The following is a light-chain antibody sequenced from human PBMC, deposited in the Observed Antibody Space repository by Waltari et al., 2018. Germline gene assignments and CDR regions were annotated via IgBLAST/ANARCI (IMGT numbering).Light chain of an antibody. CDR2: EVS. CDR3: MQSIQMPIT. CDR1: QSLLHTYGKRY. Sequence: DIVMTQTPVSLSVTPGQPASISCKSSQSLLHTYGKRYLYCYLQKPCHPPQLLIHEVSKRFSGVTDRFSGSGSGTDVTLKISRVEAEDVGVYYCMQSIQMPITFGGGTKVEIK. J-gene: IGKJ4*01. V-gene: IGKV2D-29*01.